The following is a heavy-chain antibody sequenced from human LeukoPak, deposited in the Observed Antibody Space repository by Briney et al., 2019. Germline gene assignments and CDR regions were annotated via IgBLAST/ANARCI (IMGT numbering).Heavy chain of an antibody. CDR1: GFTFDDYV. CDR2: ISGDGSGT. J-gene: IGHJ5*02. CDR3: ATQNPPGSGYYDTYNWFDP. Sequence: GGSLRLSCTASGFTFDDYVMHWVRQAPGKGLEWVSLISGDGSGTYYADSVKGRFTISRDNSKNSLFLHMSGLRAEDTALYYCATQNPPGSGYYDTYNWFDPWGQGTPVTVAS. D-gene: IGHD5-12*01. V-gene: IGHV3-43*02.